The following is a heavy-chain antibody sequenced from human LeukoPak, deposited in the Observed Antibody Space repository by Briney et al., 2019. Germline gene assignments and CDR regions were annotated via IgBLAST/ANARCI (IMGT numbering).Heavy chain of an antibody. Sequence: SQTLSLTGTVSGGSISSSSYYWGWIRQPPGKGLGWIGNIYYSGSTYYNPSLKSRVTIFVDTSKNQFSLKLSSVTAADTAVYYCARQIGLTGTTARNWFDPWGQGTLVTVSS. CDR3: ARQIGLTGTTARNWFDP. J-gene: IGHJ5*02. CDR1: GGSISSSSYY. CDR2: IYYSGST. D-gene: IGHD1-7*01. V-gene: IGHV4-39*01.